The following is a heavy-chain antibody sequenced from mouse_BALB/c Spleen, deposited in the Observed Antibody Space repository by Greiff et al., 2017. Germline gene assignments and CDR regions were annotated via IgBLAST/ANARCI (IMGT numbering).Heavy chain of an antibody. CDR2: IYPGSGST. V-gene: IGHV1S22*01. CDR3: TRGSPDATEY. CDR1: GYTFTSYW. J-gene: IGHJ4*01. Sequence: LQQPGSELVRPGASVKLSCKASGYTFTSYWMHWVKQRHGQGLEWIGNIYPGSGSTNYDEKFKSKGTLTVDTSSSTAYMHLSSLTSEDSAVYYCTRGSPDATEYWGQGTPVTVS.